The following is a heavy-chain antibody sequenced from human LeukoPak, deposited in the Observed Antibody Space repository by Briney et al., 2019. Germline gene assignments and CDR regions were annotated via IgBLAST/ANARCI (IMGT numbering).Heavy chain of an antibody. Sequence: GGSLRLSCAASGFSFSDYYMTWIRQAPGKGLEWVSHISRSSTYTNYADSVKGRFTISRDNSKNTLYLQMNSLRAEDTAVYYCAKMYYYDSSGYQFDYWGQGTLVTVSS. CDR3: AKMYYYDSSGYQFDY. CDR1: GFSFSDYY. CDR2: ISRSSTYT. V-gene: IGHV3-11*03. D-gene: IGHD3-22*01. J-gene: IGHJ4*02.